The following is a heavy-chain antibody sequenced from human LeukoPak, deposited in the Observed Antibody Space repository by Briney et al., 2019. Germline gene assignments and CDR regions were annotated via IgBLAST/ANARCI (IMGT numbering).Heavy chain of an antibody. D-gene: IGHD1-14*01. V-gene: IGHV1-2*02. CDR2: INPYSGGT. CDR1: GYIFTGYY. J-gene: IGHJ5*02. Sequence: GASVKVSCKASGYIFTGYYMHWVRQAAGQGLEWMGWINPYSGGTNYAQRFQDRLTMSRDTSISTVYMELSSLRSDDTAVYYCARDGVTTADNWFDPWGQGTLVTVSS. CDR3: ARDGVTTADNWFDP.